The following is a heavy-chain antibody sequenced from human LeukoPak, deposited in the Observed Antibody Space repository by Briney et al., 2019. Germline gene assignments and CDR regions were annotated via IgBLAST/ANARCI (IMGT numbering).Heavy chain of an antibody. J-gene: IGHJ4*02. Sequence: SETLSLTCTVSGDSISSSNSYWGWIRQPPGKGLEWIGSIYYSGSTYYNPSLKSRVTISVDTSKNQFSLKLSSVTAADTAVYYCATQTVRVGPFDYWGQGTLVTVSS. D-gene: IGHD3-10*01. CDR3: ATQTVRVGPFDY. CDR1: GDSISSSNSY. V-gene: IGHV4-39*01. CDR2: IYYSGST.